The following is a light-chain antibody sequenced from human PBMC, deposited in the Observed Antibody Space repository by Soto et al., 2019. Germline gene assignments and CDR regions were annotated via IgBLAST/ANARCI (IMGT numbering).Light chain of an antibody. CDR2: NVY. J-gene: IGLJ1*01. V-gene: IGLV2-14*01. CDR1: SSDVGAYNF. Sequence: QSVLTQXASVSGSPGQSITISCTGTSSDVGAYNFVSWHQQHPGKAPKLMIYNVYDRPSGISYRFSGSKSGNTASLTISGLQGEDEADYYCSAYTVSRTYVFGTGTKVTVL. CDR3: SAYTVSRTYV.